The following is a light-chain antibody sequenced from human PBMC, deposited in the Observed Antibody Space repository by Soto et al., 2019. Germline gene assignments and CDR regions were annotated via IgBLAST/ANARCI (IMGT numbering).Light chain of an antibody. J-gene: IGKJ1*01. Sequence: IVMNQSPATLSVSPGERATLSCRASQSVSSNLAWYQQKPGQAPRLLMYGASTRATGFPARFSGSGSGTEFTLTISSLQSEDFAVYYCQQYNNWPRTFGQGTKVDI. V-gene: IGKV3-15*01. CDR3: QQYNNWPRT. CDR2: GAS. CDR1: QSVSSN.